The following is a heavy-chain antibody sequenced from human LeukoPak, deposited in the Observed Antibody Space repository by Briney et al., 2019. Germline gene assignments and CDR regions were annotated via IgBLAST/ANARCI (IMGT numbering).Heavy chain of an antibody. CDR2: TRNKGNSYST. J-gene: IGHJ4*02. CDR1: GFSFSDHY. CDR3: ARDYYDSSGYYHDY. Sequence: GGSLRLSCEVSGFSFSDHYMDWVRQAPGKGLEWAGRTRNKGNSYSTEYAASVKGRFTISRDDSKNSLFLQMNSLKTEDTAVYYCARDYYDSSGYYHDYWGQGTLVTVSS. D-gene: IGHD3-22*01. V-gene: IGHV3-72*01.